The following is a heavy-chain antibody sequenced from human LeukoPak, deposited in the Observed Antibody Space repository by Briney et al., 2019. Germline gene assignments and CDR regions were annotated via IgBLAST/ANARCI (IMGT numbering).Heavy chain of an antibody. Sequence: SETLSLTCTVSGGSISSYYWSWIRQPPGKGLEWIGYIYYSGSTNYNSSLKSRVTISVDTSKNQFSLKLSSVTAADTAVYYCARDSSYSSSWYVGYYGMDVWGKGTTVTVSS. D-gene: IGHD6-13*01. J-gene: IGHJ6*04. CDR1: GGSISSYY. CDR3: ARDSSYSSSWYVGYYGMDV. V-gene: IGHV4-59*01. CDR2: IYYSGST.